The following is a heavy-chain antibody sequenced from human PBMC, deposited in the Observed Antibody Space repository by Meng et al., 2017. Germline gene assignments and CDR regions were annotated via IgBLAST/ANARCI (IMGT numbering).Heavy chain of an antibody. CDR3: ASTDKYYFDY. V-gene: IGHV3-30-3*01. CDR1: GFTFSNYA. CDR2: ISYDGSNK. J-gene: IGHJ4*02. Sequence: QSQLVESGGGGVQPGRYRRLSCAAYGFTFSNYAMHWFRQAPGKGLEWVALISYDGSNKYYADSVKGRFTLSRDNSKNTQYLQMNSLRAEDTAVYYCASTDKYYFDYWGQGTLVTVSS.